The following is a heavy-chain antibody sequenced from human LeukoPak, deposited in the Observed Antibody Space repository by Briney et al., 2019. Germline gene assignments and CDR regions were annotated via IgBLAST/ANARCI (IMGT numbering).Heavy chain of an antibody. V-gene: IGHV3-74*01. CDR3: ARELASGD. CDR1: GXTFSTYW. CDR2: INTDGNST. D-gene: IGHD6-13*01. J-gene: IGHJ4*02. Sequence: GGSLRLSWAASGXTFSTYWMHWVRQAPGKGLVWVSQINTDGNSTTYADSVKGRFTVSRDNAKNTLYLQMNSLRAEDTAVYYCARELASGDWGQGTLVTVSS.